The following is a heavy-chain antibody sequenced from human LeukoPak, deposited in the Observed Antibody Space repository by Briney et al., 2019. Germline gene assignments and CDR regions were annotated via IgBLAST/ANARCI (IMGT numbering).Heavy chain of an antibody. Sequence: GGSLRLSCSAPGFTFSSYAMHWVRQAPGKGLEYVSAISSNGGSTYYTDSVKGRFTISRDNSKNTLYLQMSSLRAEDTAVYYCVKGGHSSSWYYFDYWGQGTLVTVSS. D-gene: IGHD6-13*01. CDR1: GFTFSSYA. CDR3: VKGGHSSSWYYFDY. J-gene: IGHJ4*02. V-gene: IGHV3-64D*09. CDR2: ISSNGGST.